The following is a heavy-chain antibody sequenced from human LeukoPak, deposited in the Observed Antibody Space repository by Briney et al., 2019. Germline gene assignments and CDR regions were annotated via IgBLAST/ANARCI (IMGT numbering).Heavy chain of an antibody. J-gene: IGHJ4*02. CDR1: GFTFSSYS. Sequence: GGSLRLSCAASGFTFSSYSMNWVRQAPGKGLEWVSYISSSSSTIYYAHSVKGRFTISRDNAKNSLYLQMNSLRAEDTAVYYCARSQLKDYWGQGTLVTVSS. CDR3: ARSQLKDY. V-gene: IGHV3-48*04. CDR2: ISSSSSTI. D-gene: IGHD2-2*01.